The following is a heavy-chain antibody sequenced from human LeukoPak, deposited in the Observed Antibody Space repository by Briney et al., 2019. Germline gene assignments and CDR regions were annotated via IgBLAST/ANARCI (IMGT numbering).Heavy chain of an antibody. J-gene: IGHJ4*02. CDR2: IIPIFGTA. D-gene: IGHD2-21*01. V-gene: IGHV1-69*13. Sequence: SVKVPCKASGGTFSSYAISWVRQAPGQGLEWMGGIIPIFGTANYAQKFQGRVTITADESTSTAYMELSSLRSEDTAVYYCARGYCGGDCHLDYWGQGTLVTVSS. CDR3: ARGYCGGDCHLDY. CDR1: GGTFSSYA.